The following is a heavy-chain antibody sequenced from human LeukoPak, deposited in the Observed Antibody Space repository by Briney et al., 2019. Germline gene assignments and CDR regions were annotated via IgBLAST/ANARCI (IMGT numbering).Heavy chain of an antibody. CDR3: ARRENYFGVAREKAFDI. J-gene: IGHJ3*02. CDR1: GGDFSSFS. CDR2: IVPMFGTP. D-gene: IGHD3-10*01. V-gene: IGHV1-69*05. Sequence: SLKVSCKASGGDFSSFSICWVRQAPGQGLEWMGGIVPMFGTPKFTQKFQGRVTVTTDESTSTAYMEMSSLTSEDTAVYYCARRENYFGVAREKAFDIWGQGTMVIVSS.